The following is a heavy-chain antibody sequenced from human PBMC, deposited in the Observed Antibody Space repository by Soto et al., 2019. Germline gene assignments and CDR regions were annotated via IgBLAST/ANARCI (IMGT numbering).Heavy chain of an antibody. CDR3: TTTSIGLYFDH. V-gene: IGHV3-15*01. J-gene: IGHJ4*02. D-gene: IGHD3-3*01. CDR2: IKTKTNGATT. Sequence: QLLESGGGLVKPGGSLRLSCTASGFSFSNAWMSWVRQAPGKGLEWVGRIKTKTNGATTDYAAPVQGRFSISRDDSKNTLFLQMDSLHTEDTAVYYCTTTSIGLYFDHWGQGTLVTVSS. CDR1: GFSFSNAW.